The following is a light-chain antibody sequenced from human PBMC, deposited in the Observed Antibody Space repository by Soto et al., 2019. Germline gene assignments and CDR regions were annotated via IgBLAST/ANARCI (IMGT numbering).Light chain of an antibody. CDR1: QSVISSY. V-gene: IGKV3-20*01. CDR2: GAS. J-gene: IGKJ4*01. Sequence: EIVLTQSPGTLSLSPGERATLSCRASQSVISSYLAWYQQKAGQAPWLLIYGASNRATGIPDRFSGSGSGTDFTLTISRLELEDFAVYYCQQYGKSPLTFGGGTKVEIK. CDR3: QQYGKSPLT.